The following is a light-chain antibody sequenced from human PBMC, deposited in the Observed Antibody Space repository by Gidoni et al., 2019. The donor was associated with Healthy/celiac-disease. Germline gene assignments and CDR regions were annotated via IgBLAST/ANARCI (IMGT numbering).Light chain of an antibody. V-gene: IGKV4-1*01. CDR3: QQYYSTLWT. J-gene: IGKJ1*01. Sequence: DIVMTQSPDSLAVSLGERATINCKSSQSVLYISNNKNYLAWYQQKPGQPPKLLIYWASTRESGVPDRFSGSGSGTDFTLTISSLQAEDVAVYYCQQYYSTLWTFXQXTKVEIK. CDR2: WAS. CDR1: QSVLYISNNKNY.